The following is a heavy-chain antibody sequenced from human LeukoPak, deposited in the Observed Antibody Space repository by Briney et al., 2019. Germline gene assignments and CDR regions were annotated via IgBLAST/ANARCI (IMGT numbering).Heavy chain of an antibody. CDR2: IWYDGSNK. CDR1: GFTFSSYG. Sequence: PGGSLRLSCAASGFTFSSYGMHWVRQAPGKGLEWVAIIWYDGSNKYYADSVKGRFTISRDNSKNTLYLQMNSLRAEDTAVYYCAKDFTSSWYVGYYLDYWGQGTLVTVSS. V-gene: IGHV3-30*02. D-gene: IGHD6-13*01. CDR3: AKDFTSSWYVGYYLDY. J-gene: IGHJ4*02.